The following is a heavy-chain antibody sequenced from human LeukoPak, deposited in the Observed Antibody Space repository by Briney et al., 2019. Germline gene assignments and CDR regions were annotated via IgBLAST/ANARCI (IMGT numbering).Heavy chain of an antibody. D-gene: IGHD3-10*01. V-gene: IGHV3-23*01. J-gene: IGHJ5*02. CDR1: GFTSSDYV. Sequence: GGSLRLSCAASGFTSSDYVMSWVRQAPGKGLEWVSVISGSGATTSYADSVKGRFTISRDNSKNTLYLQMNSLRAEDTAVYYCAKGGRSYWFDPRGQGTLVTVSS. CDR2: ISGSGATT. CDR3: AKGGRSYWFDP.